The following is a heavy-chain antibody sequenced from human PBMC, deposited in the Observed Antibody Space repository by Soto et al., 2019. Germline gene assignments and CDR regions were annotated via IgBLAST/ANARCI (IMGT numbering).Heavy chain of an antibody. D-gene: IGHD2-21*01. J-gene: IGHJ4*02. V-gene: IGHV1-46*01. Sequence: QVQLVQSGAEVKKPGASVKVSCKASGYTFIHYYIHWVRQAPGQGLEWMAIINPNGGSTNDAQKFRGRVTVTSDTSTTTVSMELNSLGSDDTAVYFCARARLQGDFWGQGTRVTVSS. CDR2: INPNGGST. CDR1: GYTFIHYY. CDR3: ARARLQGDF.